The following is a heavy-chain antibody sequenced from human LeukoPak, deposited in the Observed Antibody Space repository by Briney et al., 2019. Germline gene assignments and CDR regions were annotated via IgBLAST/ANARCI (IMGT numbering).Heavy chain of an antibody. CDR2: VYTGGSP. Sequence: SETLSLTCTVSGGSVRDNYWSWIRQPPGKGLEWIGRVYTGGSPNYNSSLKSRVALSLDTSRNQFSMNLTSVTAADTAVYFCARGSTFTGFDFWGQGALVTVSP. V-gene: IGHV4-4*07. D-gene: IGHD1-14*01. CDR3: ARGSTFTGFDF. CDR1: GGSVRDNY. J-gene: IGHJ4*02.